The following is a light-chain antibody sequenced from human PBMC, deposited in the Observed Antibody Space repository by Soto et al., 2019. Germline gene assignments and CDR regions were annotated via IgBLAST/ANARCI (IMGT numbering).Light chain of an antibody. Sequence: EIVMTQSPGSLSLSPGERATLSCRASQSVRSNYLAWYQQTLGQAPTLLIFGASIRATGIPDRFRGSGSGTEFTLTISSLQPDDFATYYCQQYYSYPWTFGQGTKVDIK. V-gene: IGKV3-20*01. CDR3: QQYYSYPWT. CDR2: GAS. CDR1: QSVRSNY. J-gene: IGKJ1*01.